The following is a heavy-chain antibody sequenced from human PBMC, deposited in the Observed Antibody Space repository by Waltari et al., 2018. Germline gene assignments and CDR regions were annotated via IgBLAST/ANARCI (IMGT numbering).Heavy chain of an antibody. V-gene: IGHV1-24*01. J-gene: IGHJ3*02. CDR1: GSNRTELS. CDR3: ATLVQGDYPEVAFDI. CDR2: FDPEDWEP. Sequence: QVQLVQSGAEVKKPGASVKVSCKVSGSNRTELSMHWVRQAPGKGLEGMGGFDPEDWEPIYEQKFQGSVTMTEDTATDTAYMELSRLRSEDTAVYYCATLVQGDYPEVAFDIWGQGTMVTVSS. D-gene: IGHD4-17*01.